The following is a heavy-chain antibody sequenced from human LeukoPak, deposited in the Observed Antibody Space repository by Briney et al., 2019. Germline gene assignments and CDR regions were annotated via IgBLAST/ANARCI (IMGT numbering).Heavy chain of an antibody. CDR2: ISSSSSYI. V-gene: IGHV3-21*01. D-gene: IGHD6-13*01. CDR1: GFTFSSYS. Sequence: GGSLRLSCAASGFTFSSYSMNWVRQAPGKGLEWVSSISSSSSYIYYADSVKGRFTISRDNAKNSLCLQMNSLRAEDTAVYYCARGGIAAAANDYWGQGTLVTVSS. J-gene: IGHJ4*02. CDR3: ARGGIAAAANDY.